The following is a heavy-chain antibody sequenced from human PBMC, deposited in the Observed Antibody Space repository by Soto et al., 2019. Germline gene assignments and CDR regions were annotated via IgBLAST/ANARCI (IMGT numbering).Heavy chain of an antibody. V-gene: IGHV3-30*03. CDR1: GYTFGFFG. Sequence: QIQLVESGGDVVQPGRSLRLSCTASGYTFGFFGMHWVRQAPGKGVEWVYFISADGTKTYYPDSVRGRFTLSSDNSMRTGYLQMNTLRDDDTVLYFCARGNLSFDFEAWGRGTLVTVSS. D-gene: IGHD2-15*01. J-gene: IGHJ4*02. CDR3: ARGNLSFDFEA. CDR2: ISADGTKT.